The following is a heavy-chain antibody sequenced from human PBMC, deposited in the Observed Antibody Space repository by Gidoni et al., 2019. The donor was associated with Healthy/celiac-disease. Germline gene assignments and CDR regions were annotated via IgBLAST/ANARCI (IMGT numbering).Heavy chain of an antibody. J-gene: IGHJ6*02. CDR3: ARSLGTGTGLRDGMDV. D-gene: IGHD1-1*01. CDR1: GYTFTSSD. V-gene: IGHV1-8*01. CDR2: MNPNSGNT. Sequence: QVPLVQSGAEVKKPGASVKVSCKASGYTFTSSDSNWVRQATGQGLEWMGWMNPNSGNTGYAQKFQGRVTMTRNTSISTAYMERSSLRSEDTAVYYCARSLGTGTGLRDGMDVWGQGTTVTVSS.